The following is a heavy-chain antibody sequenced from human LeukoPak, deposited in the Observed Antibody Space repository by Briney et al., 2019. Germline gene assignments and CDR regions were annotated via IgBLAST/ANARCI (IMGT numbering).Heavy chain of an antibody. J-gene: IGHJ4*02. D-gene: IGHD2/OR15-2a*01. CDR1: GGSISSSDYY. V-gene: IGHV4-39*01. Sequence: PSETLSVTCTVSGGSISSSDYYGACIRQPPGKGLEWIGSIYYSGNTYYHPSLKSRVTISVDTSKNQFSLKLSSVTAADTAVYYCASHRRYTTGSEEFDYWGQGALVTVSS. CDR2: IYYSGNT. CDR3: ASHRRYTTGSEEFDY.